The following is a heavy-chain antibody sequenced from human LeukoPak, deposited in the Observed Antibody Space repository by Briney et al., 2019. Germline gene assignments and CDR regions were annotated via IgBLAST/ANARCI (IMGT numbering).Heavy chain of an antibody. J-gene: IGHJ4*02. CDR1: GGSISSGDYY. V-gene: IGHV4-30-4*01. Sequence: SETLSLTCTVSGGSISSGDYYCSWVRQPPGKGPECIGYIYYRVTTYYNPSFKSGFTISVDTSKNQFSLKLSAVTATDTPLYYCARYVEVDGRWQFDYWGQGRLVTVYS. CDR2: IYYRVTT. CDR3: ARYVEVDGRWQFDY. D-gene: IGHD6-19*01.